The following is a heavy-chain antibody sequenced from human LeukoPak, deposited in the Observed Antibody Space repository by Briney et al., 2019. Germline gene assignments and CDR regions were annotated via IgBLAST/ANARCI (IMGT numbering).Heavy chain of an antibody. Sequence: ETLSLTCAVSGYSISSGYYWGWIRQPPGKGLEWIGSMYHSGSTYYNPSLKSRVTMSVDTSKNQFSLKLISVTAADTAVYYCARAYSSSWYYFDYWGQGTLVTVSS. CDR2: MYHSGST. CDR1: GYSISSGYY. CDR3: ARAYSSSWYYFDY. J-gene: IGHJ4*02. D-gene: IGHD6-13*01. V-gene: IGHV4-38-2*01.